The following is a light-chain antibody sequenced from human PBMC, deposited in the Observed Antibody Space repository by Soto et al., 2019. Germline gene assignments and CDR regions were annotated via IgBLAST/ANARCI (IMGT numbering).Light chain of an antibody. V-gene: IGKV3-15*01. J-gene: IGKJ2*01. CDR1: QSISNN. CDR2: DAS. CDR3: QQCTNWPPYT. Sequence: DIVMTQSPATLSVSPGERATLSCRASQSISNNLAWYQQKPGQAPRLLIYDASTRATGVPARFSGSGSGTEFILTISSLQSEDFAVYYCQQCTNWPPYTFGQGTKLEIK.